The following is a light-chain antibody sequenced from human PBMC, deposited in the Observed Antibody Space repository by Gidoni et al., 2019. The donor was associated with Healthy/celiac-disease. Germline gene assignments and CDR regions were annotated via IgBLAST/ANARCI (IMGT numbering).Light chain of an antibody. V-gene: IGKV3-15*01. Sequence: PATPSVSPGERATLSCRASQSVSSNLAWYQQKPGQAPRLLIYGASTRATGIPARFSGSGSGTEFTLTISSLQSEDFAVYYCQQYNNWPLTFGQGTKVEIK. J-gene: IGKJ1*01. CDR1: QSVSSN. CDR3: QQYNNWPLT. CDR2: GAS.